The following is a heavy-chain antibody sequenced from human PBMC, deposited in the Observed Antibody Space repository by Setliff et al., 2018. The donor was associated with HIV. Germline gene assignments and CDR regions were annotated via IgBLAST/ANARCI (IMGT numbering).Heavy chain of an antibody. CDR1: GDSSSNDY. CDR2: INYSGST. CDR3: ARSRPRSMDFYMDV. Sequence: SETLSLTCTVSGDSSSNDYWTWVRQPPGKGLEWIGYINYSGSTNYNPSLQSRVTISVDTSKNQFSLRLSSVTAADTAVYYCARSRPRSMDFYMDVWGKGTTVTVSS. D-gene: IGHD2-8*01. J-gene: IGHJ6*03. V-gene: IGHV4-59*12.